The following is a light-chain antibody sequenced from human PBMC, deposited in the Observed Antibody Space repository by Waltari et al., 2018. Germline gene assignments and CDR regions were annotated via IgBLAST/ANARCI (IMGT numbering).Light chain of an antibody. J-gene: IGLJ3*02. V-gene: IGLV1-40*01. CDR3: QSYDNSLSGRWV. CDR2: ANT. Sequence: QSVLTQPPSVSGAPGQRVTISCTWSSPNIGAGYDIHWYQQLPGAAPKLLIYANTNRPSGVPDRFSGSKSATSASLAITGRQAEDEADYYCQSYDNSLSGRWVFGGGTKLTVL. CDR1: SPNIGAGYD.